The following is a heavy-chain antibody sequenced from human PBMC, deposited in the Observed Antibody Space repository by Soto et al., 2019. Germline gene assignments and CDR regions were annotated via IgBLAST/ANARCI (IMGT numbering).Heavy chain of an antibody. V-gene: IGHV4-4*02. CDR1: GGAISSSNW. CDR2: IYHSGST. D-gene: IGHD3-10*01. CDR3: SSLEGVHSGSGTY. Sequence: SETLSLTCAVSGGAISSSNWWSWVRQPPGKGLEWIGEIYHSGSTNYNPSLKSRVTISVDKSKNQFSLKLSSVTAADTAVYYCSSLEGVHSGSGTYWGQGTLVTVSS. J-gene: IGHJ4*02.